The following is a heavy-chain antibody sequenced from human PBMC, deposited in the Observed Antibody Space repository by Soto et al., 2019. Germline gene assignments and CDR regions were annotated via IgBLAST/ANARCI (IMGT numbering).Heavy chain of an antibody. D-gene: IGHD2-21*02. CDR3: ARIGGDLNWFDP. V-gene: IGHV1-2*02. Sequence: ASVKVSCQASGYTFTGYYMHWVRQAPGQGLEWMGWINPNSGGTNYAQKFQGRVTMTRDTSISTAYMELSRLRSDDTAVYYCARIGGDLNWFDPWGQGTLVTVSS. CDR1: GYTFTGYY. CDR2: INPNSGGT. J-gene: IGHJ5*02.